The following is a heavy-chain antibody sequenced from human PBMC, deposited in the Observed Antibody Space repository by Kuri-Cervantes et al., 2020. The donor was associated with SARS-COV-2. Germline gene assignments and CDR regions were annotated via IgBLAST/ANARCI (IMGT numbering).Heavy chain of an antibody. CDR3: VRGFDP. J-gene: IGHJ5*02. V-gene: IGHV3-74*01. CDR2: INSDGSTT. Sequence: GESLKISCAASGFTFSSYSMHWVRQAPGKGLVWVSRINSDGSTTNYAGSVKGRFTISRDNVQNILYLQMNRLRVEDTGVYYCVRGFDPWGQGTLVTVSS. CDR1: GFTFSSYS.